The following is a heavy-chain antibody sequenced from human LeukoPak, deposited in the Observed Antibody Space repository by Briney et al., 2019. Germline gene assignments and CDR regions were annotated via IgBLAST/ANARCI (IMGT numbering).Heavy chain of an antibody. CDR3: ARAIPSPPEDFDY. J-gene: IGHJ4*02. CDR2: INPNSGGT. V-gene: IGHV1-2*02. CDR1: GYTFTGYY. Sequence: ASVKVSCKASGYTFTGYYMHWVRQAPGQGLEWMGWINPNSGGTNYAQKFQGRVTMTRDTSISTAYMELSRLRSDDTAVYYCARAIPSPPEDFDYWGQGTLVTVSS.